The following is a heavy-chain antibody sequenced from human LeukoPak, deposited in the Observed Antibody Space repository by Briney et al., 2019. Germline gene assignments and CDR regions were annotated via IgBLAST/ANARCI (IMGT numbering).Heavy chain of an antibody. J-gene: IGHJ3*01. CDR2: IYYTGSS. V-gene: IGHV4-59*01. CDR3: ARRVVVVTANDKSDAFDV. Sequence: SETLSLTCTVSGGSISTYYWSWIRQPPGEGLEWIGYIYYTGSSNCNPSLKSRVTISLDTSKNQFSLKLSSVTAADTAVYYCARRVVVVTANDKSDAFDVWGHGTVVTVSS. CDR1: GGSISTYY. D-gene: IGHD2-21*02.